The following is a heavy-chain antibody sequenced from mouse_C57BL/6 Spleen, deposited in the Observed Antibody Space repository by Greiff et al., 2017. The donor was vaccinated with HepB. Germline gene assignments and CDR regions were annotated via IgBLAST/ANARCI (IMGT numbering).Heavy chain of an antibody. V-gene: IGHV1-26*01. J-gene: IGHJ1*03. Sequence: VQLQQSGPELVKPGASVKISCKASGYTFTDYYMNWVKQSHGKSLEWIGDINPNNGGTSYNQKFKGKATLTVDKSSSTAYMELRSLTSEDSAVYYCARKGLYGGYFDVWGTGTTVTVSS. CDR2: INPNNGGT. CDR1: GYTFTDYY. CDR3: ARKGLYGGYFDV. D-gene: IGHD3-3*01.